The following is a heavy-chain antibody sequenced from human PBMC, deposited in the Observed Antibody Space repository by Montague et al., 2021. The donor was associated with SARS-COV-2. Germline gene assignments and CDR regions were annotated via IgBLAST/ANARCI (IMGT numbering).Heavy chain of an antibody. CDR2: ISSSGVTI. V-gene: IGHV3-48*03. CDR1: GFTFSSYE. D-gene: IGHD5-12*01. Sequence: SLSASGFTFSSYEMNWVRQAPGKGLEWVSYISSSGVTIYYADSVKGRFTISRDYAKNSLYLQMNSLRAEDTAVYYCARLRGYDYGLLYYYYMDVWGKGTTVTVSS. CDR3: ARLRGYDYGLLYYYYMDV. J-gene: IGHJ6*03.